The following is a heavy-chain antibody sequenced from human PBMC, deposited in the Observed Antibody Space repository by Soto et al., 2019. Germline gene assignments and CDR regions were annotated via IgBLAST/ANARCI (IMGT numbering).Heavy chain of an antibody. CDR3: ASGAHGFFPVIVIYFYFDH. J-gene: IGHJ4*02. D-gene: IGHD3-16*02. V-gene: IGHV1-2*02. Sequence: ASVHVSCKTSRYIFTDYLIHWVRQSPGQGLQGVGWVHPDSGVTNVAQAFQDRVTITADTSITTAYMVLARLRPYDTAIFYCASGAHGFFPVIVIYFYFDHWGQGTPVTVSS. CDR1: RYIFTDYL. CDR2: VHPDSGVT.